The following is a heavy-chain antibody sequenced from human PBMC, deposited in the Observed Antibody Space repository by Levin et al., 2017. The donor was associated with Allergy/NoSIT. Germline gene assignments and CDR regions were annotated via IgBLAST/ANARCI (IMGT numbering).Heavy chain of an antibody. Sequence: GESLKISCAASGFTFDDYGMSWVRQAPGKGLEWVSGINWNGGSTGYADSVKGRFTISRDNAKNSLYLQMNSLRAEDTALYYCARVEGPRETAGDSYGCFDYWGQGTLVTVSS. CDR1: GFTFDDYG. D-gene: IGHD5-18*01. CDR3: ARVEGPRETAGDSYGCFDY. J-gene: IGHJ4*02. CDR2: INWNGGST. V-gene: IGHV3-20*04.